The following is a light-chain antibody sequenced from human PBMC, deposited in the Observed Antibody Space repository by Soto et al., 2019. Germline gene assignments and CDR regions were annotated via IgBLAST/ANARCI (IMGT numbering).Light chain of an antibody. J-gene: IGLJ2*01. Sequence: QSVLTQPRSVSGSPGQSVTISCTGTSSDVGGYNYVSWYQRHPGKAPKLIIYAVSGRPSGVPDRFSGSKSGNTASLTISGLQADDEADYYCCSYAGYYTLVFGGGTKLTVL. CDR2: AVS. CDR1: SSDVGGYNY. CDR3: CSYAGYYTLV. V-gene: IGLV2-11*01.